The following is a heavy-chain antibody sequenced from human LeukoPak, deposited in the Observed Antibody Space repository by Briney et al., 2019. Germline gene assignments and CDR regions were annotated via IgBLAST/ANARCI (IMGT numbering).Heavy chain of an antibody. Sequence: GGSLRLSCAASGFSFSSHGMHWVRQAPGKGLEWVAVIWYDGSDKYYADSVKGRFTISRDNSKNALYLQMNSLRAEDTAVYYCARYDCTGGTCYPRGFDYWGQGTLVTVSS. V-gene: IGHV3-33*01. J-gene: IGHJ4*02. D-gene: IGHD2-15*01. CDR3: ARYDCTGGTCYPRGFDY. CDR2: IWYDGSDK. CDR1: GFSFSSHG.